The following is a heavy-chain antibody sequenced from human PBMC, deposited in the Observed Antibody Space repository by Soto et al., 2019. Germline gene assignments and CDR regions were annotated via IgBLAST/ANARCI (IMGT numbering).Heavy chain of an antibody. J-gene: IGHJ6*02. CDR3: AAGTLPGTRFYGMDV. CDR1: GDSISNIIY. D-gene: IGHD1-7*01. V-gene: IGHV4-38-2*01. Sequence: SDTLYITSEVSGDSISNIIYWGWIRRPPGKGLEWIGSLSQSGGTYRNPSLRSRVTISVDRSKNHFSLQLRSVTAADTAVYYCAAGTLPGTRFYGMDVWGPGTTVTVPS. CDR2: LSQSGGT.